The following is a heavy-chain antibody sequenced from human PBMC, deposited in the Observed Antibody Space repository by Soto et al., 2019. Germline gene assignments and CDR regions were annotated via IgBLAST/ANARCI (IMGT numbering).Heavy chain of an antibody. D-gene: IGHD1-26*01. V-gene: IGHV3-23*01. Sequence: EVQLLESGGGLVQPGGSLRLSCAASGFTFSSNAMRWVRQTPVKGLEWVSAISGSGGSTYYADSVKGRFTISRDNSNNTLYLQMNSLRAEDTAVYYCARRGSGSYYDYWGQGTLVTVSS. J-gene: IGHJ4*02. CDR2: ISGSGGST. CDR1: GFTFSSNA. CDR3: ARRGSGSYYDY.